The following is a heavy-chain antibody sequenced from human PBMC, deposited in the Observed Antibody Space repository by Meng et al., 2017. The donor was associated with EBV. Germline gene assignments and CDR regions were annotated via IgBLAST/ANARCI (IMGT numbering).Heavy chain of an antibody. Sequence: QVQLQGSGPGLVKPSEPLSLTCTVSGDSISDYYWSWIRQPPGKGLEWIGYIHYSGSTYYNPSLKSRITISVDMSRNQFSLRLTSVTSADMAVYYCARVNSDCGGVMCYKGWFDPWGQGTLVTVSS. J-gene: IGHJ5*02. D-gene: IGHD2-21*01. CDR3: ARVNSDCGGVMCYKGWFDP. CDR1: GDSISDYY. V-gene: IGHV4-59*08. CDR2: IHYSGST.